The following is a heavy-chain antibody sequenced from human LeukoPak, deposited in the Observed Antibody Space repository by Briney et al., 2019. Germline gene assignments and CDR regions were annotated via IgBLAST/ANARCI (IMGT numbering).Heavy chain of an antibody. CDR3: ARERRGDAYYYYYGMDV. D-gene: IGHD4-17*01. J-gene: IGHJ6*02. V-gene: IGHV3-30*04. CDR1: GFTFSSYA. CDR2: ISYDGSNK. Sequence: PGGSLRLSCAASGFTFSSYAMHWVRQAPGKGLEWVAVISYDGSNKYYADSVKGRFTISRDNSKNTLYLQMNSLRAEDTAVYYCARERRGDAYYYYYGMDVWGQGTTVTVSS.